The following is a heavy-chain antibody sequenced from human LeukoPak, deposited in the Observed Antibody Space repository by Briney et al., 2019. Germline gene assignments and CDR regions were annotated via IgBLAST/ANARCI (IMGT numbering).Heavy chain of an antibody. Sequence: PGGSLRLSCAASGFIFSSYAMHWVRQAPGKGLEWVAVISYDGSNKYYADAVKGRFTISRDNSKNTLYLQMNSLRTEDTAAYYCARDFFLNYDSSGGNDYWGQGTLVTVSS. D-gene: IGHD3-22*01. CDR2: ISYDGSNK. V-gene: IGHV3-30-3*01. CDR3: ARDFFLNYDSSGGNDY. J-gene: IGHJ4*02. CDR1: GFIFSSYA.